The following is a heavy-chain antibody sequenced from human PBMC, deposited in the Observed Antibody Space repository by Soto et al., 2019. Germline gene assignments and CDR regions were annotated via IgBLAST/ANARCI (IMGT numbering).Heavy chain of an antibody. CDR2: INHSGST. D-gene: IGHD1-1*01. J-gene: IGHJ6*03. CDR1: RGSLSGYY. Sequence: PSETLSLTCVVYRGSLSGYYWSWIRQPPGKGLEWIGEINHSGSTHYSPSLKCRVTMSVDTSKNHFSVKLTSVTAADTATYYCARVPLRGTSSYYMDVWATGTTVTVSS. V-gene: IGHV4-34*01. CDR3: ARVPLRGTSSYYMDV.